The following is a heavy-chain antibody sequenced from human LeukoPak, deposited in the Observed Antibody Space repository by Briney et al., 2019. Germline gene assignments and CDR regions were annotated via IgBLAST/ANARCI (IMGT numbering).Heavy chain of an antibody. Sequence: ASVKVSCKASGYTFTDYYIHWVRQAPGQGLEWMGWISPNNGGTNFAPRFQGRVTMTRDTSISTAYMEVSRLRSDDTAVYYCTRGAIAVAVDAFDIWGQGTMVTVSS. CDR1: GYTFTDYY. D-gene: IGHD6-19*01. V-gene: IGHV1-2*02. J-gene: IGHJ3*02. CDR3: TRGAIAVAVDAFDI. CDR2: ISPNNGGT.